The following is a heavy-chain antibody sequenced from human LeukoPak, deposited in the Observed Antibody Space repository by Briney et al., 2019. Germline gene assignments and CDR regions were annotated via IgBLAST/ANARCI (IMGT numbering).Heavy chain of an antibody. D-gene: IGHD4/OR15-4a*01. CDR1: GFTFSSYA. V-gene: IGHV3-64*01. CDR3: ASGDYGGYYFDY. Sequence: GGSLRLSCAASGFTFSSYAMHWVRQAPGKGLEYVSAISSNGGSTYYANSVKGRFTISRDNSKNTLYLQMGSLRAEDMAVYYCASGDYGGYYFDYWGQGTLVTVS. J-gene: IGHJ4*02. CDR2: ISSNGGST.